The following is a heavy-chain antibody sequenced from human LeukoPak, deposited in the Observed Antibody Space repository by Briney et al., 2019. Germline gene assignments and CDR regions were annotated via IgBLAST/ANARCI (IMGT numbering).Heavy chain of an antibody. V-gene: IGHV4-59*01. CDR1: GGSISSYY. CDR3: ARDSGGKWYSSSYYGMDV. Sequence: SETLSLTCTVSGGSISSYYWSWIRQPLGKGLEWIGYIYYSGSTNYNPSLKSRVTISVDTSKNQFSLKLSSVTAADTAVYYCARDSGGKWYSSSYYGMDVWGQGTTVTVSS. J-gene: IGHJ6*02. CDR2: IYYSGST. D-gene: IGHD6-13*01.